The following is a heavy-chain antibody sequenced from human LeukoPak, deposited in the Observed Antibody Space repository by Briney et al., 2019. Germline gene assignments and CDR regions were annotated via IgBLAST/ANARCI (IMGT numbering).Heavy chain of an antibody. Sequence: SGRSLRLSCAASGFSFSSYGMHWVRQAPGKGLEWVAVIWYDGTNKYYADSVKGRFTISRDNSKNTLYLQMNSLRAEDTAVYYCAKLDTFDYYFDYWGQGTLVTVSS. CDR1: GFSFSSYG. CDR3: AKLDTFDYYFDY. CDR2: IWYDGTNK. J-gene: IGHJ4*02. V-gene: IGHV3-33*06. D-gene: IGHD3-16*01.